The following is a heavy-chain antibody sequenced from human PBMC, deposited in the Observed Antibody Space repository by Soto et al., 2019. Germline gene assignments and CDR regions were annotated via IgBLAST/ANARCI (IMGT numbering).Heavy chain of an antibody. CDR2: IYYSGST. CDR1: GGSITSGAYY. D-gene: IGHD6-19*01. CDR3: ASSLGGWYFDY. V-gene: IGHV4-31*03. J-gene: IGHJ4*02. Sequence: QVQLQESGPGLVNPSQTLSLTCTVSGGSITSGAYYWSWIRQHPGKGLEWIGYIYYSGSTYYNPSLKGRVAISLDTSKNQFSLKLSSVTPADTAVYYCASSLGGWYFDYWGQGTLVIVSS.